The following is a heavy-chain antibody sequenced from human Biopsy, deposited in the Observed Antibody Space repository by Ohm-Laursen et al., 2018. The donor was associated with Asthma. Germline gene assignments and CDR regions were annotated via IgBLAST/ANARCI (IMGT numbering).Heavy chain of an antibody. CDR1: GVSIRSYY. D-gene: IGHD2-15*01. J-gene: IGHJ4*02. CDR2: IHYSSST. V-gene: IGHV4-59*01. Sequence: SETLSLTCPVSGVSIRSYYWTWIRQPPGKGLEWIGNIHYSSSTYSNPSLKSRVTISVDTSKKQISLRLSSVIAADTAVYYCAGFCSGGNCPDHWGQGTLVTVSS. CDR3: AGFCSGGNCPDH.